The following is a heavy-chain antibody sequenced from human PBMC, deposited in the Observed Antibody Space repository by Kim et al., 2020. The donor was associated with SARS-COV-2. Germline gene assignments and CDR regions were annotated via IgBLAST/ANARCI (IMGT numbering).Heavy chain of an antibody. V-gene: IGHV3-64*01. CDR1: GFTFSSYA. Sequence: GGSLRLSCAASGFTFSSYAMHWVRQAPGKGLEYVSAISSNGGSTYYANSVKGRFTISRDNSKNTLYLQMGSLRAEDMAVYYCARDRGGCSSTSCYEVFWYFDFWGRGTLVTVSS. CDR3: ARDRGGCSSTSCYEVFWYFDF. D-gene: IGHD2-2*01. J-gene: IGHJ2*01. CDR2: ISSNGGST.